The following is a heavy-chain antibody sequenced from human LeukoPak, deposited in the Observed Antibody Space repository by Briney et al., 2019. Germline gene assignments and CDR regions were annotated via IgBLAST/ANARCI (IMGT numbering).Heavy chain of an antibody. V-gene: IGHV3-7*01. Sequence: GGSLRLSCAASGFTFRNYWMSWVRQAPGKGLEWVANIKQDGSEKYYVDSVKGRFTISRDNAKNSLYLQMNSLRAEDTAVYYCASGPRWTDFDYWGQGTLVTVSS. D-gene: IGHD4-23*01. CDR1: GFTFRNYW. J-gene: IGHJ4*02. CDR3: ASGPRWTDFDY. CDR2: IKQDGSEK.